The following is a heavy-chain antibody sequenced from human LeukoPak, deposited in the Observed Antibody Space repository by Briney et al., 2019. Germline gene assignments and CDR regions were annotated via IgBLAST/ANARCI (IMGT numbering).Heavy chain of an antibody. V-gene: IGHV4-39*01. CDR3: ARHRYYDNSGYYFDQ. Sequence: SETLSLTCTVSGSSISSAAYYWSWIRQHPGKGLEWIGNIYYSGSTFSNPSLKSRVTISADTSKNQFSLKLSSVTAADTAVYYCARHRYYDNSGYYFDQWGQGTLVTVSS. CDR2: IYYSGST. CDR1: GSSISSAAYY. D-gene: IGHD3-22*01. J-gene: IGHJ4*02.